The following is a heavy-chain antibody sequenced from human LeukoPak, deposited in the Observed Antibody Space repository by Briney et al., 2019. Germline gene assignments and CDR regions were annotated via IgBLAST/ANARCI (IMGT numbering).Heavy chain of an antibody. CDR2: INAGNGNT. CDR3: ARSNDGDY. Sequence: ASVNVSCKASGYTFSTYAIHWVRQAPGQRLEWMGWINAGNGNTRYSQKFQGRVTITRDTSASTAYMELSSLTSEDTAVYYCARSNDGDYWGQGTPVTVSS. J-gene: IGHJ4*02. CDR1: GYTFSTYA. D-gene: IGHD5-24*01. V-gene: IGHV1-3*01.